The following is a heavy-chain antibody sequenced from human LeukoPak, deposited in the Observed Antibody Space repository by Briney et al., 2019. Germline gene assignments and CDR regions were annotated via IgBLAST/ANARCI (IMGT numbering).Heavy chain of an antibody. J-gene: IGHJ5*02. CDR3: ARMAGPVGDWFDP. V-gene: IGHV7-4-1*02. Sequence: ASVKVSCKTSGYTFTTYSINWVRQAPGQGLEWMGWINTNTGNPTYAQGFTGRYVFSLDTSVSTAYLQITSLKAEDTAVYYCARMAGPVGDWFDPWGQGTLVTVSS. CDR1: GYTFTTYS. CDR2: INTNTGNP. D-gene: IGHD3-16*01.